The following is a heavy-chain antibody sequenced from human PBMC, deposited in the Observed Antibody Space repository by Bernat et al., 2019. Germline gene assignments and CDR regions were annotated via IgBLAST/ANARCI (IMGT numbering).Heavy chain of an antibody. J-gene: IGHJ6*02. CDR2: INPNSGGT. CDR3: ARESIAAAGHYYYYGMDV. CDR1: GYTFTGYY. V-gene: IGHV1-2*04. Sequence: QVQLVQSGAEVKKPGASVKVSCKASGYTFTGYYMLWVRQAPGQGLEWMGWINPNSGGTNYAQKFQGWVTMTRDTSISTAYMELSRLRSDDTAVYYCARESIAAAGHYYYYGMDVWGQGTTVTVSS. D-gene: IGHD6-13*01.